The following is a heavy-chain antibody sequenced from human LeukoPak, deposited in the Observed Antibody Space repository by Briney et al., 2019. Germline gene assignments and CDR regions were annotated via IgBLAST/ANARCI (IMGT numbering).Heavy chain of an antibody. V-gene: IGHV3-20*04. J-gene: IGHJ3*02. D-gene: IGHD6-19*01. Sequence: PGGSLRLSCAASGFTFDDYCMSWVRQAPGKGLEWVSGINWNGGSTGYADSVKGRFTISRENAKNSLYLQMSRLRAEDTALYYCARDLGSGWPQDAFYIWGQGTMVTVSS. CDR2: INWNGGST. CDR3: ARDLGSGWPQDAFYI. CDR1: GFTFDDYC.